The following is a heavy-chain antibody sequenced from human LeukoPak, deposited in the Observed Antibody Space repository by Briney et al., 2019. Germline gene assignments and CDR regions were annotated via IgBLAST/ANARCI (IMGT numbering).Heavy chain of an antibody. J-gene: IGHJ4*02. Sequence: GGSLRLSCAASGFTFDDYAMHWVRQAPGKGLEWVSGISWNSGSIGYADSVKGRFTISRDNAKNSLYLQMNSLRAEDMALYYCAKGSLTGYEFDYWGQGTLVTVSS. CDR1: GFTFDDYA. D-gene: IGHD3-9*01. CDR3: AKGSLTGYEFDY. V-gene: IGHV3-9*03. CDR2: ISWNSGSI.